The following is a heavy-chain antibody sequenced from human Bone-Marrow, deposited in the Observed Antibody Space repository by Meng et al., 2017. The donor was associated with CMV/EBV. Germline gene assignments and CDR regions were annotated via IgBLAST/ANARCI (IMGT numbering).Heavy chain of an antibody. CDR2: ISYDGSNK. CDR1: GFTFSSYA. V-gene: IGHV3-30-3*01. J-gene: IGHJ6*02. D-gene: IGHD6-6*01. Sequence: GGSLRLSCAASGFTFSSYAMHWVRQAPGKGLEWVAVISYDGSNKYYADSVKGRFTISRDNSKNTLYLQMNSLRAEDTAVYYCARDIGVRIAARLIYYYGMDVWGQGTTVTVSS. CDR3: ARDIGVRIAARLIYYYGMDV.